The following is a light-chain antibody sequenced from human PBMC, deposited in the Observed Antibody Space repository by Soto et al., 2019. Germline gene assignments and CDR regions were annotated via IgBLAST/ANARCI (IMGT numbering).Light chain of an antibody. V-gene: IGKV1-12*01. CDR2: AAS. J-gene: IGKJ5*01. Sequence: DSQMTQSPSSVSAAVGDRVTITCRASQDISGWLAWYQQKPGKAPKLLIYAASSLQSGVPSRFSGSGSGTYFTLTISSLQPEDFGTSYCLQGNTIPITFGQGTRLESK. CDR3: LQGNTIPIT. CDR1: QDISGW.